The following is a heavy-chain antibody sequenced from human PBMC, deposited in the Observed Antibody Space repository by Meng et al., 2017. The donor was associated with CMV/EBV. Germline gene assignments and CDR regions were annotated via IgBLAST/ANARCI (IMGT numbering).Heavy chain of an antibody. V-gene: IGHV3-11*01. CDR2: SGSSGSTI. J-gene: IGHJ6*02. CDR1: GFTFSDYY. D-gene: IGHD2-21*01. Sequence: GESLKISCAASGFTFSDYYMSWIRQAPGKGLEWVSYSGSSGSTIYYADSVKGRFTISRDNAKNSLYLQMTSLRAEDTAVYYCARDPAYRCGGDCYYYYGMDVWGQGTTVTVSS. CDR3: ARDPAYRCGGDCYYYYGMDV.